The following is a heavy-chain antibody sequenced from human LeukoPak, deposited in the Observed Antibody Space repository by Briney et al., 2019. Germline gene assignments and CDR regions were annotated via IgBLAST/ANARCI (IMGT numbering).Heavy chain of an antibody. Sequence: SETLSLTCTVSGGSISNYYWSWIRQPPGKGLEWIGYIYYTGSTNYNPSLKSRVTISVDTSKNQFSLKLSSVTAADTAVYYCARTNTVAGPHYWGQGTLITVSS. CDR1: GGSISNYY. D-gene: IGHD6-19*01. V-gene: IGHV4-59*08. CDR2: IYYTGST. J-gene: IGHJ4*02. CDR3: ARTNTVAGPHY.